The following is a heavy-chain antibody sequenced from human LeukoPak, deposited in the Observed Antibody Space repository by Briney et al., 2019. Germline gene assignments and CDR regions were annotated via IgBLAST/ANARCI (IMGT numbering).Heavy chain of an antibody. CDR3: ASGRQLGY. D-gene: IGHD6-13*01. V-gene: IGHV3-7*01. Sequence: GGSLRLSCAASGFTFTNYWMTWVRQAPGKGLEWVANIKEDGSEKYYVGSVKGRFTISRDNARNSLYLQMNSLRAEDTAVYYCASGRQLGYWGQGTLVTVSS. CDR1: GFTFTNYW. J-gene: IGHJ4*02. CDR2: IKEDGSEK.